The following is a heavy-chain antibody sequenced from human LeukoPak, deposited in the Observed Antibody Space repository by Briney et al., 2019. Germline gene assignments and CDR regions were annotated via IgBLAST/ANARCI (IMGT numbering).Heavy chain of an antibody. CDR3: ARWDYVWGSYRHGYDY. V-gene: IGHV3-74*01. CDR1: GFTFSSYW. Sequence: PGGSLRLSCAPSGFTFSSYWMHSVRQAPGKGLVWVSAIKSDGSSTSYEDSVKGRFTISRDNAKNTLYLQMNSLRTEDTAVYYCARWDYVWGSYRHGYDYRGQGTLVTVSS. D-gene: IGHD3-16*02. CDR2: IKSDGSST. J-gene: IGHJ4*02.